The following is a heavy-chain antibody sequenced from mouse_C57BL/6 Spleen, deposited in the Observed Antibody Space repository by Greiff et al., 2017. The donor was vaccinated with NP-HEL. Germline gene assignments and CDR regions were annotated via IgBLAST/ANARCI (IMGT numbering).Heavy chain of an antibody. Sequence: QVQLQQPGAELVKPGASVKMSKASGYTFSSYWIIWVKQRPGQGLEWIGDIYSGSGSTNYNETLKSKASMTVDTSSSTAYMQLSSLTSEDSAVYYCARSVGGLRPDYFDYWGQGTTLTVSS. CDR1: GYTFSSYW. D-gene: IGHD2-4*01. CDR3: ARSVGGLRPDYFDY. J-gene: IGHJ2*01. V-gene: IGHV1-55*01. CDR2: IYSGSGST.